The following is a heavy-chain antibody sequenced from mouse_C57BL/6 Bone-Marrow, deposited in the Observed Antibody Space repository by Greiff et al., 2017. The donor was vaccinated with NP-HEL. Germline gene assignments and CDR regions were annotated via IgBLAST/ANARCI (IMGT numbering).Heavy chain of an antibody. D-gene: IGHD3-2*02. CDR1: GYTFTSYW. V-gene: IGHV1-64*01. J-gene: IGHJ3*01. CDR3: AREERGGQLTY. Sequence: VQLQQPGAELVKPGASVKLSCKASGYTFTSYWMHWVKQRPGQGLEWIGMIHPNSGSTNYNEKFKSKATLTVDKSSSTAYMQLSSLTSEDSAVYYCAREERGGQLTYWGQGTLVTVSA. CDR2: IHPNSGST.